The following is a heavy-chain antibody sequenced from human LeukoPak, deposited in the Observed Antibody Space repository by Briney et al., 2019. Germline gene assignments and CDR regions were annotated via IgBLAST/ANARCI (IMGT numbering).Heavy chain of an antibody. D-gene: IGHD5-18*01. Sequence: GRSLRLSCTASGLNFGDYAMSWFRQAPGKGLEWVGFIRSKAYGGTTEYAASVKGRFTISRDDYKSIAYLQMNSLKTEDTAVYYCTRARGYSYGYADVWGKGTTVTVSS. V-gene: IGHV3-49*03. J-gene: IGHJ6*04. CDR1: GLNFGDYA. CDR3: TRARGYSYGYADV. CDR2: IRSKAYGGTT.